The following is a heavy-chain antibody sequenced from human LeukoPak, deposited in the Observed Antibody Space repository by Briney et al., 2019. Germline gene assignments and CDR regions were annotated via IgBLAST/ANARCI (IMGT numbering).Heavy chain of an antibody. J-gene: IGHJ4*02. D-gene: IGHD2-2*01. CDR1: GFTFTSYA. Sequence: GASVKVSCKTYGFTFTSYAIHWVRRAPGQRLEWMAWISAGNGKTRYSQKFQARVTVTRDTSASTAFMELSSLTSEDTAVYYCARDAGYQLLWFWGQGTQVTVSS. V-gene: IGHV1-3*01. CDR2: ISAGNGKT. CDR3: ARDAGYQLLWF.